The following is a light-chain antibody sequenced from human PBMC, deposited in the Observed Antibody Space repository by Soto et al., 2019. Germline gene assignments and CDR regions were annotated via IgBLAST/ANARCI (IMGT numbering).Light chain of an antibody. V-gene: IGKV3-20*01. J-gene: IGKJ1*01. CDR3: QQYGNSPPWT. CDR2: GAS. Sequence: ETVLTQSPGTLSLSPGERATLSCRASQSVTNRNVAWYQQKPGQAPRLLVYGASNRATGIPDRFSGSGSGTDFTLTISRLEPEDFAVYYCQQYGNSPPWTFGQGTKVEIK. CDR1: QSVTNRN.